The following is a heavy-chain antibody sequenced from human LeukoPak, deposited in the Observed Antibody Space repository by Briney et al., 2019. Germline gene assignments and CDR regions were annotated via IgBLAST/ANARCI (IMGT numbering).Heavy chain of an antibody. CDR1: GFTFSSYV. CDR2: ISSSSSYI. D-gene: IGHD5-18*01. V-gene: IGHV3-21*01. CDR3: ARDSPYSYGSFDY. Sequence: GGSLRLSCAASGFTFSSYVMHWVRQAPGKGLEWVSSISSSSSYIYYADSVKGRFTISRDNAKNSLYLQMNSLRAEDTAVYYCARDSPYSYGSFDYWGQGTLVTVSS. J-gene: IGHJ4*02.